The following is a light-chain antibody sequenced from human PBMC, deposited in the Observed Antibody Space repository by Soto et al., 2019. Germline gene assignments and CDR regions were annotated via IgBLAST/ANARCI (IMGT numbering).Light chain of an antibody. Sequence: QSVLTQPPSLSGAPGQRVTISCTGTSSNIGAGYDVHWYQQVPGTAPKLLIYGNNNRPSGVPDRFSGSKSGTSASLAITGLQAEDEADYYCQSYDTSLGGRCVFGGGTKLTLL. CDR1: SSNIGAGYD. CDR3: QSYDTSLGGRCV. V-gene: IGLV1-40*01. J-gene: IGLJ3*02. CDR2: GNN.